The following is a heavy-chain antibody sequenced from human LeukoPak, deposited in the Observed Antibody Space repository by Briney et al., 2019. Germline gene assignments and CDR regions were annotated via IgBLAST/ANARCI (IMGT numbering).Heavy chain of an antibody. CDR2: MNPNSGNT. D-gene: IGHD6-19*01. CDR1: GYTFTSYD. Sequence: ASVKVSCKASGYTFTSYDINWVRQATGQGLEWMGWMNPNSGNTGYAQKFQGRVTMTRNTSISTAYMELSSLRSEDTAVYYCARAVRFHSSGWPQVYYFDYWGQGTLVTVSS. V-gene: IGHV1-8*01. J-gene: IGHJ4*02. CDR3: ARAVRFHSSGWPQVYYFDY.